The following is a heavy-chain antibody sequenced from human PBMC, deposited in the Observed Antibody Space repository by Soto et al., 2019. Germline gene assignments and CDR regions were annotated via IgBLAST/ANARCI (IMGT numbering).Heavy chain of an antibody. V-gene: IGHV3-30-3*01. Sequence: QVQLVESGGGVVQPGRSLRLSCAASGFTFSSYAMHWVRQAPGKGLEWVAVISYDGSNKYYADSVKGRFTISRDNSKNTXYXLMNSLRAEDTAVYYCARNLYCSGGSCTTGYYGMDVWGQGTTVTVSS. D-gene: IGHD2-15*01. CDR3: ARNLYCSGGSCTTGYYGMDV. J-gene: IGHJ6*02. CDR1: GFTFSSYA. CDR2: ISYDGSNK.